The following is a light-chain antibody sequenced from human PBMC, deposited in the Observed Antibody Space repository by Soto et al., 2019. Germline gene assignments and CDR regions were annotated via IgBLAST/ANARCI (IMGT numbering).Light chain of an antibody. CDR3: CPFAASSTLV. J-gene: IGLJ3*02. CDR2: EGS. Sequence: QSVLTQPASVSGSPGQSISISCTGTSSDVGSYKHVSWYQQHPGKAPKLMIYEGSKRPSGASNRFSGSKSGNTASLTISGLQAEDEADYYCCPFAASSTLVFGGGTKVTVL. CDR1: SSDVGSYKH. V-gene: IGLV2-23*01.